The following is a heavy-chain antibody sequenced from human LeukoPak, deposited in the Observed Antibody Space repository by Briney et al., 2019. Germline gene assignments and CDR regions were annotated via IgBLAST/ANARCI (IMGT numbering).Heavy chain of an antibody. CDR3: VRQSEGLDP. CDR2: IGKNGNNE. J-gene: IGHJ5*02. V-gene: IGHV3-30*03. Sequence: GGSLRLSCAASGFTFSLHIMHWVRQAPGKGLEWVAVIGKNGNNEFYADSVGGRFLISRDNSKNTLHLQMNSLTPDDTAVYFCVRQSEGLDPWGQGTLLTVSS. CDR1: GFTFSLHI. D-gene: IGHD5-12*01.